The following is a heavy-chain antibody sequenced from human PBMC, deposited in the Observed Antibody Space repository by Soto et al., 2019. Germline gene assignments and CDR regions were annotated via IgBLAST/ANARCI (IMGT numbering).Heavy chain of an antibody. CDR2: IYYSGST. CDR1: GGSISSYY. CDR3: ARGRSSWYFLPY. V-gene: IGHV4-59*01. D-gene: IGHD6-13*01. J-gene: IGHJ4*02. Sequence: PSETLSLTCTVSGGSISSYYWSWIRQPPGKGLEWIGYIYYSGSTNYNPSLKSRVTISVDTSKNQFSLKLSSVTAADTAVYYCARGRSSWYFLPYSGQRTLVIGTS.